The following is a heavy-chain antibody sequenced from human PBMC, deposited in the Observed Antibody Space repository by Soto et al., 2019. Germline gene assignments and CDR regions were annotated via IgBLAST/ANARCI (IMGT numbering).Heavy chain of an antibody. D-gene: IGHD3-22*01. CDR1: GYTFPSYG. V-gene: IGHV1-18*04. CDR3: ARIFVEMSAAGMRYYYDSSGYYYFGWFDP. CDR2: ISAYNGNT. J-gene: IGHJ5*02. Sequence: ASVKVSCKASGYTFPSYGISWVRQAPGQGLEWMGWISAYNGNTNYAQKLQGRVTMTTDTSTSTAYMELRSLRSDDTAVYYCARIFVEMSAAGMRYYYDSSGYYYFGWFDPWGQGTLVTGSS.